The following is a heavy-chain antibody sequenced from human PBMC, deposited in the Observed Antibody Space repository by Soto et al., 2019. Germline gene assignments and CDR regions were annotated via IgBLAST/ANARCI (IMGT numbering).Heavy chain of an antibody. D-gene: IGHD2-21*01. CDR1: GFTFSGSA. V-gene: IGHV3-73*01. Sequence: GGSLRLSCAASGFTFSGSAMHWVRQASGKGLEWVGRTRSKANSYATAYAASVKGRFTISRDDSKNTAYLQMNSLKTEDTAVYYCTRPRTHIGYDAFDIWGQGTMVTVSS. CDR3: TRPRTHIGYDAFDI. J-gene: IGHJ3*02. CDR2: TRSKANSYAT.